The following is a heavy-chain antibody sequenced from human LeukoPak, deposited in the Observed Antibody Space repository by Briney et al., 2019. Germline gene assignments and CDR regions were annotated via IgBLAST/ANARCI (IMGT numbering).Heavy chain of an antibody. V-gene: IGHV1-69*05. CDR2: IIPIFGTA. CDR1: GGTFSSYA. Sequence: GASVKVSCKASGGTFSSYAISWVRQAPGQGLEWMGGIIPIFGTANYAQKFQGRVTITTDESTSTAYMELSSPRSEDTAVYYCASNIVVVPAAMTHNPYYYYYMDVWGKGTTVTVSS. D-gene: IGHD2-2*01. CDR3: ASNIVVVPAAMTHNPYYYYYMDV. J-gene: IGHJ6*03.